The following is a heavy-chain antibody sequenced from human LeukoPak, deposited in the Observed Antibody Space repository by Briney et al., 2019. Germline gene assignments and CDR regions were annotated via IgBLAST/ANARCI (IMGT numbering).Heavy chain of an antibody. Sequence: SETLSLTCNVSGGSITNYYRGWIRQPPGKGLEWIGYVYYSGSANYNSSLQSRVTILVDTSKNQFSLRLSSVTAADTAVYYCARRVSTTSSFFDYWGHGALVTVSS. V-gene: IGHV4-59*01. CDR1: GGSITNYY. D-gene: IGHD3-22*01. J-gene: IGHJ4*01. CDR2: VYYSGSA. CDR3: ARRVSTTSSFFDY.